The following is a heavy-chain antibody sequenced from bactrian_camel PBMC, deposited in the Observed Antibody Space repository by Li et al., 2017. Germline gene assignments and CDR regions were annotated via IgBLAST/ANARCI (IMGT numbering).Heavy chain of an antibody. Sequence: HVQLVESGGGSVQAGGSLRLSCQASGYTTNGSYCMAWVRQAPGKGLEWVSGINAGGYSTYSADSVKGRFTISRDNSKNILYLQLNSLKMEDTAMCYCAKDLGGHGDGPLLDYYGMDYWGKGTQVTVS. D-gene: IGHD3*01. V-gene: IGHV3S1*01. CDR2: INAGGYST. J-gene: IGHJ7*01. CDR1: GYTTNGSYC.